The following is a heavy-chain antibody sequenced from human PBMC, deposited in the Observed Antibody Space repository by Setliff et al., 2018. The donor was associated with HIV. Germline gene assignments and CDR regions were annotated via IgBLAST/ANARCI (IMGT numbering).Heavy chain of an antibody. CDR3: ARDRADWNDEGSYYFDY. Sequence: PGGSLRLSCAASGFTISSYSMHWVRQAPGQGLEWVGVISYDGSHRYFADSVKGRFTISRDIANNTLYLQMNSLITDDTALYFCARDRADWNDEGSYYFDYWGQGTLVTVSS. CDR2: ISYDGSHR. D-gene: IGHD1-1*01. J-gene: IGHJ4*02. V-gene: IGHV3-30*04. CDR1: GFTISSYS.